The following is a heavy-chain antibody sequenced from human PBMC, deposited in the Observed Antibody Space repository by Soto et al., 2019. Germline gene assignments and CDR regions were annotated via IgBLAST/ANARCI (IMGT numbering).Heavy chain of an antibody. CDR3: AKGGFWVHYGMDV. Sequence: EVQLLESGGALAQPGGSLSLPCAASESPLGAFAMNWVRQAPGKGLEWVSAISRSGDITYYADSVKGRFTISRDNSKNTLYLEMNSLTGDDTAVYYCAKGGFWVHYGMDVWGQGTTVIVSS. D-gene: IGHD2-15*01. V-gene: IGHV3-23*01. J-gene: IGHJ6*02. CDR1: ESPLGAFA. CDR2: ISRSGDIT.